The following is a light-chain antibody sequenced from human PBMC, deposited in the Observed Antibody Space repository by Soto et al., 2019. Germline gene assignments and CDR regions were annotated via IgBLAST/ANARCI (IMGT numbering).Light chain of an antibody. CDR1: QSVSSSY. CDR3: QQYGSSLIT. Sequence: EIVLTQSPDTLSLSPGERATLSCRASQSVSSSYLAWYQQKPGQAPRLLIYGASSRATGIPDRFSGSGSGTDFTLTISRLEPEDFAVYYCQQYGSSLITFGQGTLLE. J-gene: IGKJ5*01. V-gene: IGKV3-20*01. CDR2: GAS.